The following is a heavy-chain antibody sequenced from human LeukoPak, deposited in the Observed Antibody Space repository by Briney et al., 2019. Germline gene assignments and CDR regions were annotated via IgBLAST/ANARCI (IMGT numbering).Heavy chain of an antibody. D-gene: IGHD3-10*01. CDR3: ARGNPTINMAWGNAFDI. CDR2: CTPDGST. V-gene: IGHV4-34*01. J-gene: IGHJ3*02. Sequence: PSETLSLTCGVSGMSLTFYSWTWIRQSPVRGLEWIGDCTPDGSTNYSPSLKSRVTISVDTSKSQFSLNLRSVTAADTAVYYCARGNPTINMAWGNAFDIWGRGTMVSVSA. CDR1: GMSLTFYS.